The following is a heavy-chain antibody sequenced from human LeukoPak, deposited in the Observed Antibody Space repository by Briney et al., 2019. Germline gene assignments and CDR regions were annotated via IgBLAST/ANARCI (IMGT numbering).Heavy chain of an antibody. D-gene: IGHD6-19*01. CDR1: GFTFNTYH. CDR3: ARVGGYSSGWYLRNWYFDL. J-gene: IGHJ2*01. CDR2: ISSSSSYI. V-gene: IGHV3-21*01. Sequence: GGSLRLSCAASGFTFNTYHVNWVRQAPGKGLEWVSSISSSSSYIYYADSVKGRFTISRDNAKNSLFLQMNSLRVEDTAVYYCARVGGYSSGWYLRNWYFDLWGRGTLVTVSS.